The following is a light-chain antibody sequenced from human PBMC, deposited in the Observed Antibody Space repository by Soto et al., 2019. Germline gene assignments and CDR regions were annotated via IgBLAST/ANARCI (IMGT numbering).Light chain of an antibody. J-gene: IGKJ3*01. CDR2: GAS. CDR1: QSDSSSY. Sequence: EIVLTQSPGTLSLSPGERATLSCRASQSDSSSYLAWYQQKPGQAPRLLIYGASSRATGIPDRFSGSGSGTDFTLTISRLEPEDFAVYYCQQYGSSPGFTFGPGTKVDIK. V-gene: IGKV3-20*01. CDR3: QQYGSSPGFT.